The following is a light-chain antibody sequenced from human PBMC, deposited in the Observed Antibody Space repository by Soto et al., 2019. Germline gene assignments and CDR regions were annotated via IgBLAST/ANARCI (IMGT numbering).Light chain of an antibody. Sequence: DIQMTQSPSSLSASVGDRVTITCRASQSITNYLNWYQHKPGQAPNLLIYAASTLQAGVPSRFRGSGSGTEFTLTISSLQSEDFATYYCQQANSFPYTFGQGTRLEIK. CDR3: QQANSFPYT. V-gene: IGKV1-39*01. CDR1: QSITNY. J-gene: IGKJ5*01. CDR2: AAS.